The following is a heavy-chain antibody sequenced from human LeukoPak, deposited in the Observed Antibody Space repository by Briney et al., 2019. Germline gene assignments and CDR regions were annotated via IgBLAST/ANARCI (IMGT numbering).Heavy chain of an antibody. V-gene: IGHV1-2*06. D-gene: IGHD5-12*01. J-gene: IGHJ3*01. CDR2: INPNSGDT. CDR3: ARVDSGHDYGPS. CDR1: GYTFTAYY. Sequence: ASVKVSCKASGYTFTAYYMHWVRQVPGQGLQWMGRINPNSGDTDYAQKFQGRVIMTRDTSISTAYMEVSRLRSDDTAVYYCARVDSGHDYGPSWGQGTTVTVSS.